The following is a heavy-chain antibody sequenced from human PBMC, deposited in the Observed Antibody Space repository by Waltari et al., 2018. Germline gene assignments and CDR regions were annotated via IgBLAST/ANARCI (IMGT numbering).Heavy chain of an antibody. V-gene: IGHV3-33*01. CDR3: ARDLGAVALDY. CDR1: GFTFRSYG. CDR2: IWYDGSNK. Sequence: QVQLVESGGGVVQPGRSLRLSCAASGFTFRSYGLLWVRQAPGKGLEWVAVIWYDGSNKYYADSVKGRFTISRDNSKNTLYLQMNSLRAEDTAVYYCARDLGAVALDYWGQGTLVTVSS. J-gene: IGHJ4*02. D-gene: IGHD6-19*01.